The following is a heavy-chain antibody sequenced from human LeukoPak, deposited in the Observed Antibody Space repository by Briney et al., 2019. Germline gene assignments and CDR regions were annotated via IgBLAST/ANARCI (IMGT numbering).Heavy chain of an antibody. CDR2: ISGSGGST. J-gene: IGHJ4*02. V-gene: IGHV3-23*01. Sequence: GGSLRLSCAASGFTFSSYAMSWVRQAPGKGLEWVSAISGSGGSTYYADSVKGRFTISRDNSKNTLYLQMNSLRAEDTAVYYCAKGLTYYYDSSGYYWGQGTLVTVSS. CDR1: GFTFSSYA. CDR3: AKGLTYYYDSSGYY. D-gene: IGHD3-22*01.